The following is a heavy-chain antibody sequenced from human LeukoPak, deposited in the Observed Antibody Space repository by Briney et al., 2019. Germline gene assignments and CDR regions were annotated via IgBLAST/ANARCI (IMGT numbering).Heavy chain of an antibody. CDR2: ISAYNGNT. Sequence: ASVKVSCKASGYTFTSYGISWVRQAPGQGLEWMGWISAYNGNTNYAQKLQGRVTVTTDTSTSTAYMELRSLRSDDTAVYYCARVHTYPGGSYGIDYWGQGTLVTVSS. CDR3: ARVHTYPGGSYGIDY. J-gene: IGHJ4*02. CDR1: GYTFTSYG. V-gene: IGHV1-18*01. D-gene: IGHD1-26*01.